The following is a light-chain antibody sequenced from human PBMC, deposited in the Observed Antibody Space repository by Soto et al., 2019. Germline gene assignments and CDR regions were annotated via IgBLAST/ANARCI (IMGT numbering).Light chain of an antibody. J-gene: IGLJ2*01. V-gene: IGLV4-69*01. CDR3: QPWGTGIHVV. CDR1: SGHSSYA. Sequence: QSVLTQSPSASASLGASVKLTSTLSSGHSSYAIAWHQQQPEKGPRYLMKLNSDGSHSKGDGIPDRFSGSSSGAERYLTISSLQSEDEADYYCQPWGTGIHVVFGGGTKLTVL. CDR2: LNSDGSH.